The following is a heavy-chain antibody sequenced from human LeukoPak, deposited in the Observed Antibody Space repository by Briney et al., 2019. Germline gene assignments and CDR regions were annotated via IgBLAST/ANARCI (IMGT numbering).Heavy chain of an antibody. CDR1: GGTFSSYA. Sequence: SVKVSCKASGGTFSSYAISWVRQAPGQGLEWMGGIIPIFGTANYAQKFQGRVTITADESTSTAYMELSSLRSEDTAVYYCARGFAGFGYCSSTSCYLPDYWGQGTLVTVSS. CDR2: IIPIFGTA. D-gene: IGHD2-2*01. V-gene: IGHV1-69*13. J-gene: IGHJ4*02. CDR3: ARGFAGFGYCSSTSCYLPDY.